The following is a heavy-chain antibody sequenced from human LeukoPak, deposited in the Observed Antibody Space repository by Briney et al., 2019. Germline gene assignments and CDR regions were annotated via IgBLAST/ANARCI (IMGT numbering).Heavy chain of an antibody. D-gene: IGHD5-18*01. CDR1: GYTFTSYD. CDR3: ASWVEYSYADPLQRVLSI. J-gene: IGHJ4*02. Sequence: GASVKVSCKASGYTFTSYDINWVRQATGQGLEWMGWMNPNSGNTGYAQKFQGRVTITRNTSISTAYVELSSLRSEDTAVYYCASWVEYSYADPLQRVLSIWGQGTLVTVSS. V-gene: IGHV1-8*03. CDR2: MNPNSGNT.